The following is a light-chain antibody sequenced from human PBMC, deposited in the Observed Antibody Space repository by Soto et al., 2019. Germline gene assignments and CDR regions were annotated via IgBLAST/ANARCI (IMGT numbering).Light chain of an antibody. CDR2: AAS. CDR1: QSVSGNQ. J-gene: IGKJ2*01. CDR3: HQYGSLPHT. V-gene: IGKV3-20*01. Sequence: EIVLTQSPGTLSLSPGERATLSCRANQSVSGNQLAWYQQKPGQGPRLLIYAASSRATDIPDRFSGSASGTDFTFIISRLEPEDFGMYYCHQYGSLPHTFGQGTKVESK.